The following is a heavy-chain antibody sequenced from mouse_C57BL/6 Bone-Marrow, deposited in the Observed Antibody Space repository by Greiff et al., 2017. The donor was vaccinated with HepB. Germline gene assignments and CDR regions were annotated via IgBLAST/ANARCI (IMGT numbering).Heavy chain of an antibody. V-gene: IGHV1-55*01. CDR1: GYTFTSYW. CDR3: ARSGTTGVAKDWYFDV. D-gene: IGHD1-1*01. CDR2: IYPGSGST. Sequence: QVQLQQPGAELVKPGASVKMSCKASGYTFTSYWITWVKQRPGQGLEWIGDIYPGSGSTNYNEKFKSKATLTVDTSSSTAYMQLSSLTSEDSAVYYWARSGTTGVAKDWYFDVWGTGTTVTVSS. J-gene: IGHJ1*03.